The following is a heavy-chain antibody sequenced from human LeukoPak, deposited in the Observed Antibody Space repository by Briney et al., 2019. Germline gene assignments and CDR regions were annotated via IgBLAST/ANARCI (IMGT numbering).Heavy chain of an antibody. D-gene: IGHD5-18*01. J-gene: IGHJ6*03. CDR3: ARGGRGYNEGYYYYYMDV. CDR1: GFTVSSNY. V-gene: IGHV3-66*02. Sequence: GGSLRHSCAASGFTVSSNYMSWVRQAPGKGLEWVSVIYSGGSTYYADSVKGRFTISRDNSKNTLYLQMNSLRAEDTAVYYCARGGRGYNEGYYYYYMDVWGKGTTVTVSS. CDR2: IYSGGST.